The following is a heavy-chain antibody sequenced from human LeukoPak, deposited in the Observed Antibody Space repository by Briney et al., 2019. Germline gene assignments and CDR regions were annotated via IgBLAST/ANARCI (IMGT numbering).Heavy chain of an antibody. CDR1: GFTFNDYA. CDR3: AKANTVTTPSGSYYFDY. J-gene: IGHJ4*02. CDR2: ISWNSGSI. Sequence: GGSLSLSCAASGFTFNDYAMHWVRQAPGKGLEWFSGISWNSGSIGYADSVKGRFTISRDNAKNSQYLQMNSLRAEDMALYYCAKANTVTTPSGSYYFDYWGQGTLVTVSS. V-gene: IGHV3-9*03. D-gene: IGHD4-17*01.